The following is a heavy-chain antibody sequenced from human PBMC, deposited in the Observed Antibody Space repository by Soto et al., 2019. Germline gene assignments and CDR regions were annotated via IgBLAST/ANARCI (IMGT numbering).Heavy chain of an antibody. V-gene: IGHV4-30-4*01. CDR1: GGSISSGDYY. CDR2: IYYSGST. CDR3: ARGDDYSNFYFDY. D-gene: IGHD4-4*01. J-gene: IGHJ4*02. Sequence: SETLSLTCTVSGGSISSGDYYWIWIRQPPGKGLEWIGYIYYSGSTYYNPSLKSRVTISVDTSKNQFSLKLSSVTAADTAVYYCARGDDYSNFYFDYWGQGTLVTVSS.